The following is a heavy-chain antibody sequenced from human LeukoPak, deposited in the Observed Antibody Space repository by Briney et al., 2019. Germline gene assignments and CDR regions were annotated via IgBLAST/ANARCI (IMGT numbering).Heavy chain of an antibody. CDR1: GYRFTSYW. Sequence: GESLQISCKGSGYRFTSYWIGWVRQMPGKGLEWMGTIYPGDSDTRYSPSFQGQVTISADKFRTVAYLQWSSLRASDTAMYYCARLRGGTYYYFDFWGQGTLVTVSS. D-gene: IGHD3-10*01. J-gene: IGHJ4*02. CDR2: IYPGDSDT. V-gene: IGHV5-51*01. CDR3: ARLRGGTYYYFDF.